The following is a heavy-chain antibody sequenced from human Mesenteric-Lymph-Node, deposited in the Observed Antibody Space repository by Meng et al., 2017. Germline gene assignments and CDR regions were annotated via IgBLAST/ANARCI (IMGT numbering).Heavy chain of an antibody. CDR3: AKALTTVTTAVDY. Sequence: EVQLLESGGGLVHPGGSLRLSCAASGFTFSSNGMNWVRQAPGKGLEWVSSISGSGPVTCYADSVKGRFTISRDNSKNTLYLQMNSLKAEDTAVYYCAKALTTVTTAVDYWGQGTLVTVSS. J-gene: IGHJ4*02. D-gene: IGHD4-17*01. V-gene: IGHV3-23*01. CDR2: ISGSGPVT. CDR1: GFTFSSNG.